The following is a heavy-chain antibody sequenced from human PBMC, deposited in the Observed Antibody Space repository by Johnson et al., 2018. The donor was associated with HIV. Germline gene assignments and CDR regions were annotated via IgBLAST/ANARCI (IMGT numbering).Heavy chain of an antibody. J-gene: IGHJ3*02. CDR2: ISYAGSNK. V-gene: IGHV3-30*14. Sequence: QVQLVESGGGVVQPGRSLRLSCAASGLTFSSYAMHCVRQAPGKGLEWVAVISYAGSNKYYADSVKGRFTISRDNSKNTLYLQMHALRAEDTAVYYCASATSSGWGWGAFDIWGQGTMGTVSS. CDR1: GLTFSSYA. CDR3: ASATSSGWGWGAFDI. D-gene: IGHD6-19*01.